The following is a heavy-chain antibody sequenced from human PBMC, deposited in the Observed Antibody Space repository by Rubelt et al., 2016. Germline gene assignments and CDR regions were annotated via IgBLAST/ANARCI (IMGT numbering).Heavy chain of an antibody. CDR1: GVSISSSSYC. J-gene: IGHJ4*02. D-gene: IGHD3-22*01. CDR2: MFYSGST. CDR3: ARAFKGIITPEYYFDY. Sequence: QVQLQQWGAGLLKPSETLSLTCTVSGVSISSSSYCWGWIRQPPGKGLEWIGSMFYSGSTNYNPSLKGRVTISVDKSKNQFSLKLSSVTAADTAVYYCARAFKGIITPEYYFDYWGQGTLVTVSS. V-gene: IGHV4-39*07.